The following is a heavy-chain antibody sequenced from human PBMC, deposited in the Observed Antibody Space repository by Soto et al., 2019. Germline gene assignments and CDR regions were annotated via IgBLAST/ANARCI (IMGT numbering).Heavy chain of an antibody. Sequence: QVQLVESGGGVVQPGRSLRLSCAASGFTFRYYGMHWVRQAPGKGLEWVAVIWADGSRTIHADSVKGRFTISRDNSRDTLYLQMNRLRVDDTAIYYCATDRGAQPFDIWGQGTMVTVSS. D-gene: IGHD3-10*01. CDR3: ATDRGAQPFDI. CDR2: IWADGSRT. J-gene: IGHJ3*02. CDR1: GFTFRYYG. V-gene: IGHV3-33*03.